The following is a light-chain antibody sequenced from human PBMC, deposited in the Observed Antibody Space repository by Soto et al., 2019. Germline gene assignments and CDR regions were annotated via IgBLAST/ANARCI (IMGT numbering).Light chain of an antibody. CDR3: QHYGNSRT. V-gene: IGKV3-20*01. CDR1: QSVSNTY. CDR2: GAS. J-gene: IGKJ1*01. Sequence: EIVLTQSPGTLSLSPGERATLSCRASQSVSNTYLAWYQPKPGQAPRLLIYGASSRATGIPDRFSGSGSGTDFTLTISRLEPEDFAVYYCQHYGNSRTFGQGTKVDIK.